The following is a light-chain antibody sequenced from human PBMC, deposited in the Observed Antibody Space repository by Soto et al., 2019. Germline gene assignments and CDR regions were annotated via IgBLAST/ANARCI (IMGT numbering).Light chain of an antibody. Sequence: EIVMTQSPATLSVFPGERVTLSCRASQSLNSDLAWYQKKPGQAPRLLIYGVSTRATGIPARFSGSGSGTEFTLAISSLQSEDSAVYYCQQRNGWPLTFGAGTKVEIK. J-gene: IGKJ4*01. CDR1: QSLNSD. CDR3: QQRNGWPLT. V-gene: IGKV3D-15*01. CDR2: GVS.